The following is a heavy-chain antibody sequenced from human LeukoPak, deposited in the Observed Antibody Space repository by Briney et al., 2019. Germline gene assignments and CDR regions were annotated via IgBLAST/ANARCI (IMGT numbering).Heavy chain of an antibody. D-gene: IGHD4-17*01. V-gene: IGHV3-33*01. J-gene: IGHJ6*02. Sequence: PGRSLRLSCAASGFTFSSYGMHWVRQAPGKGLEWVAVIWYDGSNKYYADYVKGRFTISRDNSKNTLYLQMNSLRAEDTAVYYCARGTVTTNYYYGMDVWGQGTTVTVSS. CDR1: GFTFSSYG. CDR3: ARGTVTTNYYYGMDV. CDR2: IWYDGSNK.